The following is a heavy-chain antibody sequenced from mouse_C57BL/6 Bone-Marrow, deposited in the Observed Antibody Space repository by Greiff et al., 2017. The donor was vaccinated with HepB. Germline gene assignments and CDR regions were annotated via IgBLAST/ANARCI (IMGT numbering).Heavy chain of an antibody. Sequence: VQGVESGAELVRPGASVTLSCKASGYTFTDYEMHWVKQTPVHGLEWIGAIDPETGGTAYNQKFKGKAILTADKSSSTAYMELRSLTSEDSAVYYCTRSEAYYRVYFDYWGQGTTLTVSS. D-gene: IGHD2-12*01. CDR3: TRSEAYYRVYFDY. CDR2: IDPETGGT. J-gene: IGHJ2*01. CDR1: GYTFTDYE. V-gene: IGHV1-15*01.